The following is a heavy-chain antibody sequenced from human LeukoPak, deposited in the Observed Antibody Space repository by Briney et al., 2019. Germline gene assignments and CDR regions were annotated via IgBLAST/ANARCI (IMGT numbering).Heavy chain of an antibody. V-gene: IGHV4-38-2*02. J-gene: IGHJ4*02. CDR2: IYHSGST. CDR1: GYSISSGYY. CDR3: AREVVPRGSGSFYDY. Sequence: SETLSLTCTVSGYSISSGYYWGWIRQPPGKGLEWIGSIYHSGSTYYNPSLKSRVTISVDTSKNQFSLKLSSVTAADTAVYYCAREVVPRGSGSFYDYWGQGTLVTVSS. D-gene: IGHD3-10*01.